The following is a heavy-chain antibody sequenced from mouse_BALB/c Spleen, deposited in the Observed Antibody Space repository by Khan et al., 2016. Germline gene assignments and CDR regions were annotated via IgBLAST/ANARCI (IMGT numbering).Heavy chain of an antibody. D-gene: IGHD2-13*01. CDR2: ISSGSSTT. V-gene: IGHV5-17*02. CDR1: GFTFSGSG. CDR3: ARSGGDYWFAY. Sequence: EVELVESGGGLVQPGGSRKLSCAASGFTFSGSGMHWVRQAPEKGLEWVAYISSGSSTTYYADTVKGRFTISRDNPNNTLFLQMTSLRSDDTAVYYCARSGGDYWFAYWGQGTLVTVSA. J-gene: IGHJ3*01.